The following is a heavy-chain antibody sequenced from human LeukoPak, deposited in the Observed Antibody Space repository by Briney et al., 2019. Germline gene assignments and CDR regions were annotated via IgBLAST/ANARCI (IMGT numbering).Heavy chain of an antibody. Sequence: PGGSLRLSCAASGFTFSSYAMSWVRQAPGKGLEWVSAISGSGGSTYYADSVKGRFTISRDNSKNTLYLQMNSLRAEDTAVYYCAKDVLRGYSYGYKDYWGQGTLVTVSS. V-gene: IGHV3-23*01. J-gene: IGHJ4*02. CDR1: GFTFSSYA. CDR3: AKDVLRGYSYGYKDY. D-gene: IGHD5-18*01. CDR2: ISGSGGST.